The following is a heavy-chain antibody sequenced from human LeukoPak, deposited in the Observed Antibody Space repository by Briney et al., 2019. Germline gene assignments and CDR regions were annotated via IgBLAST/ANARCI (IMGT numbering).Heavy chain of an antibody. CDR3: ARDKYYARASYGMDV. J-gene: IGHJ6*02. V-gene: IGHV3-48*04. Sequence: GGSLGLSCAASGFTFSSYAMSWVRQAPGKGLEWVSYISSSGSTIYYADSVKGRFTISRDNAKNSLYLQMNSLRAEDTAVYYCARDKYYARASYGMDVWGQGTTVTVSS. CDR1: GFTFSSYA. CDR2: ISSSGSTI. D-gene: IGHD1-26*01.